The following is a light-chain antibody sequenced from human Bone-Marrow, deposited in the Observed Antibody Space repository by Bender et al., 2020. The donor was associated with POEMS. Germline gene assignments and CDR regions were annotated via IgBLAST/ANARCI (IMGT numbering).Light chain of an antibody. J-gene: IGLJ3*02. CDR1: SNDVGLYNY. CDR2: DVS. Sequence: QSALTQPASVSGSPGQSITISCTGTSNDVGLYNYVSWYQQHPGKAPKLMIYDVSNRPSGVPDRYSGSKSGNTASLTVSGLQAEDEADYYCSSYAGSGSLVFGGGTKLTVL. CDR3: SSYAGSGSLV. V-gene: IGLV2-14*03.